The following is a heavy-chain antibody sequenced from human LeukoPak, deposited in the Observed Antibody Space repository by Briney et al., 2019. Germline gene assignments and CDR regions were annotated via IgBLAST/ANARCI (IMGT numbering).Heavy chain of an antibody. Sequence: GGSLRLSCTASGFTFDDYAMHWGRQAPAKGLEWVSLISGDGGTTDYADSVKGRFTISRDNRRNSLYLHMNSLRTEDTALYFCPKVYVGSWYAYDHWGQGTLVTVSS. CDR1: GFTFDDYA. D-gene: IGHD6-13*01. J-gene: IGHJ4*02. V-gene: IGHV3-43*02. CDR3: PKVYVGSWYAYDH. CDR2: ISGDGGTT.